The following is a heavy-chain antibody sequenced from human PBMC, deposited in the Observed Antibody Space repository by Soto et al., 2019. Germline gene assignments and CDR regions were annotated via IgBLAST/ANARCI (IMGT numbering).Heavy chain of an antibody. D-gene: IGHD3-3*01. CDR2: IIPIFGTA. Sequence: ASVKVSCKASGGTFSSYAISWVRQAPGQGLEWMGGIIPIFGTANYAQKFQGRVTITADESTSTAYMELSSLRSEDTAVYYCARDPFWSGYYRGGDYYYYGMDVWGQGTTVTVSS. V-gene: IGHV1-69*13. J-gene: IGHJ6*02. CDR1: GGTFSSYA. CDR3: ARDPFWSGYYRGGDYYYYGMDV.